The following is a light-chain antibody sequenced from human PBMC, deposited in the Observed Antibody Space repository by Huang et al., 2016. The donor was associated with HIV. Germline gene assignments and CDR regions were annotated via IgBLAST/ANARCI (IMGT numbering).Light chain of an antibody. CDR1: QGVSSY. V-gene: IGKV3-11*01. Sequence: EIVLTQSPATLSLSPGERATLPCRASQGVSSYLAWYQQKPGQDPRLLISDASNKATGSPARYSGSGSGTDVTLTISSLGPEDFAVYYCQQRSNWPRFFGGGTKVEIK. CDR2: DAS. J-gene: IGKJ4*01. CDR3: QQRSNWPRF.